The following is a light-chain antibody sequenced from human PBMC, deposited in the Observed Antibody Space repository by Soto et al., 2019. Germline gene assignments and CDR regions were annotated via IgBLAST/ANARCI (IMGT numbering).Light chain of an antibody. CDR2: STK. J-gene: IGLJ2*01. CDR1: PVAVTSGHF. V-gene: IGLV7-43*01. CDR3: LLYYGGAQPVV. Sequence: QALVTQEPSLTVSQGGTVTLTCASRPVAVTSGHFPNGFQQKPGQAPRALIYSTKKKHTWPPARVSGSRLGGKAALTLSGVQPEDEAEYSCLLYYGGAQPVVFGGGTKLTVL.